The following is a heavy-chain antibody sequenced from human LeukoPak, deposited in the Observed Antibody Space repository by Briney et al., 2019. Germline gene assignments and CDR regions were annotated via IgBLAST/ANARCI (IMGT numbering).Heavy chain of an antibody. V-gene: IGHV1-69*13. J-gene: IGHJ4*02. CDR2: IIPIFGTA. D-gene: IGHD1-1*01. Sequence: GALVKVSCTASGYTFTSYDISWVRQAPGQGLEWMGGIIPIFGTANYAQKFKGRVTITADESTSTAYMELRSLRYEDTAVYYCARDLDDLRTNYFDYWGQGTLVTVSS. CDR1: GYTFTSYD. CDR3: ARDLDDLRTNYFDY.